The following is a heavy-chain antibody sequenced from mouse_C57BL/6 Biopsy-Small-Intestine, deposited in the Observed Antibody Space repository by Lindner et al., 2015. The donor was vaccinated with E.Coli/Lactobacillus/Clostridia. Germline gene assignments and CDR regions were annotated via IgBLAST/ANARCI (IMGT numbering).Heavy chain of an antibody. V-gene: IGHV5-17*01. CDR2: ISSGSSFI. D-gene: IGHD1-1*01. Sequence: QLQEVWGRALVEASEGPVETTPRAASGFTFSDFGIHWIRQVPEKGLEWVAYISSGSSFIYYADTVKGRFTVSRDNGKKILFLQMTSLRSEDTAMYYCARRGITTVVGHWFFDFWGTGTTVTVSS. CDR3: ARRGITTVVGHWFFDF. CDR1: GFTFSDFG. J-gene: IGHJ1*03.